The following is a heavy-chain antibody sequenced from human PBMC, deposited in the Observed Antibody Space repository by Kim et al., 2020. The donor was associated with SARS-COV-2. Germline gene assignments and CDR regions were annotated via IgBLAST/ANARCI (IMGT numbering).Heavy chain of an antibody. V-gene: IGHV3-64D*06. CDR3: VKGGGYSYGLYAFDI. Sequence: DYMKVRFTISRDNSKTTLYLQMSSLSAEDTAVYYCVKGGGYSYGLYAFDIWGQGTMVTVSS. J-gene: IGHJ3*02. D-gene: IGHD5-18*01.